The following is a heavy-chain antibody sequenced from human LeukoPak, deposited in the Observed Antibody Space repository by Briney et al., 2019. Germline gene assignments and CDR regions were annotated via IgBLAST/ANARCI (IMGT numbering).Heavy chain of an antibody. CDR1: GYTFTGYY. D-gene: IGHD2-15*01. V-gene: IGHV1-2*02. CDR2: INPNSGGT. J-gene: IGHJ4*02. CDR3: ARRYCSGGSCYVDY. Sequence: ASVKVSCKASGYTFTGYYMHWVRQAPGQGLEWMGWINPNSGGTKYAQKFQGRVTMTRDTPISTAYMELSRLRSDATAVYYCARRYCSGGSCYVDYWGQGTLVTVSS.